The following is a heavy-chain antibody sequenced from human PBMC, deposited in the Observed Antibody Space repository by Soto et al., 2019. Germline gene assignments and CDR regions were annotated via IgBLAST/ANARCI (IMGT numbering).Heavy chain of an antibody. CDR1: GYTFSTYG. D-gene: IGHD5-18*01. CDR2: ISPRNGNT. J-gene: IGHJ4*02. CDR3: ARVPLLPNPAFDF. Sequence: QVQLVQSGAEVRKPGASVKVSCKASGYTFSTYGINWVRQAPGQRLEWLGWISPRNGNTNYAQNVQGRVTLTTDASTGIAYLELKNLRSDDTAVYYCARVPLLPNPAFDFWGQGTLVTVSS. V-gene: IGHV1-18*04.